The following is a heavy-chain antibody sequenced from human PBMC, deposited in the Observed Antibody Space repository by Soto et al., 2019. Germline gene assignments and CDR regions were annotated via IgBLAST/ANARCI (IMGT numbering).Heavy chain of an antibody. V-gene: IGHV3-23*01. D-gene: IGHD3-22*01. CDR1: GFTFSSYA. CDR3: AEDPRRILYYYDSSGYLDY. Sequence: GGSLRLSCAASGFTFSSYAMSWVRQAPGKGLEWVSAISGSGGSTYYSDSVKGRFTISRDNSKNTLYLQMNSLRAEDTAVYYCAEDPRRILYYYDSSGYLDYWGQGTLVTVSS. J-gene: IGHJ4*02. CDR2: ISGSGGST.